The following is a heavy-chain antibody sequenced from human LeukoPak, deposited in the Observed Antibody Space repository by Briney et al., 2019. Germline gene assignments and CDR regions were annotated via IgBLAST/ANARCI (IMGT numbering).Heavy chain of an antibody. J-gene: IGHJ4*02. Sequence: GGSLRLSCTASGFTFSSYALNWVRQAPGKGLEWVSYISSSSSTIYYTDSVKGRFTISRDNAKNSLYLQMNSLRAEDTAVYYCARDGSSSWYGPFDYWGQGTLVTVSS. CDR2: ISSSSSTI. D-gene: IGHD6-13*01. V-gene: IGHV3-48*01. CDR1: GFTFSSYA. CDR3: ARDGSSSWYGPFDY.